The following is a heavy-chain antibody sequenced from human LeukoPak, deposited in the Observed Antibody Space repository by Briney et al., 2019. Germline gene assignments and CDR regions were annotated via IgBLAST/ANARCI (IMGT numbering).Heavy chain of an antibody. CDR1: GYSISSGYY. D-gene: IGHD3-22*01. CDR3: ARAAQRYYYDSSGYYHFDY. V-gene: IGHV4-38-2*01. Sequence: SETLSLTCAVSGYSISSGYYWGWIRQPPGKGLEWIGSIYHSGSTYYNPSLKSRVTISVDTSKNQFSLKLSSVTAADTAVYYCARAAQRYYYDSSGYYHFDYWGQGTLVTVSS. J-gene: IGHJ4*02. CDR2: IYHSGST.